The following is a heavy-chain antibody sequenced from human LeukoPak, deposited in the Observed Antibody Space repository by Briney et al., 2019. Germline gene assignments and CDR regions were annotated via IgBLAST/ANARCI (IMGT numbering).Heavy chain of an antibody. J-gene: IGHJ5*02. CDR1: GGSFSGYY. V-gene: IGHV4-34*01. CDR2: MNHSGST. D-gene: IGHD3-10*01. CDR3: ARKVSMVRGVIGLFDP. Sequence: SETLSLTCAVYGGSFSGYYWSWIRQSPGKGVEWIGEMNHSGSTNYNPSLKSRVPISVDTSKNQFSLKLSSVTAADTAVYYCARKVSMVRGVIGLFDPWGQGTLVTVSS.